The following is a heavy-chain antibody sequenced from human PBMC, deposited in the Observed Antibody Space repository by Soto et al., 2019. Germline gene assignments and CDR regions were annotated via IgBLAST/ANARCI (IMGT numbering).Heavy chain of an antibody. Sequence: GGSLRLSCASSEFTFSSYAMHWVRQAPGKGLEWVAVISYDGSNKYYADSVKGRFTISRDNSKNTLYLQMNSLRAEDTAVYYCARLGGGIDYWGQGTLVTVSS. V-gene: IGHV3-30-3*01. CDR3: ARLGGGIDY. J-gene: IGHJ4*02. CDR1: EFTFSSYA. D-gene: IGHD2-15*01. CDR2: ISYDGSNK.